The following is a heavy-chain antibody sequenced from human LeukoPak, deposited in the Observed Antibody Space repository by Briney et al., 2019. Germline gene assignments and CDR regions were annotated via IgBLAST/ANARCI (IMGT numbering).Heavy chain of an antibody. J-gene: IGHJ4*02. V-gene: IGHV3-33*08. CDR1: GFTFSSYG. CDR3: ARSSIAVAGLIDY. Sequence: GGSLRLSCAASGFTFSSYGMHWVRQAPGKGLERVAVIWYDGSNIYYADSVKGRFTISRDNSKITLSLQMNSLRAGDTAVYYCARSSIAVAGLIDYWGQGIMVTVSS. D-gene: IGHD6-19*01. CDR2: IWYDGSNI.